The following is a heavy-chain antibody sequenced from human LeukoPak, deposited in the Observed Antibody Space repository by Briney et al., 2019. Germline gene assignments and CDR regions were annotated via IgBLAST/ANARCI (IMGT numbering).Heavy chain of an antibody. Sequence: GESLKISCKGSGYSFTSYWIGWVRQMPGKGPEWMGIIYPGDSDTRYSPSFQGQVTISADKSTSTAYLQWSSLKASDTAMYYCARRLAAAGFYFFDYWGQGTLVTVSS. CDR1: GYSFTSYW. CDR2: IYPGDSDT. J-gene: IGHJ4*02. V-gene: IGHV5-51*01. D-gene: IGHD6-13*01. CDR3: ARRLAAAGFYFFDY.